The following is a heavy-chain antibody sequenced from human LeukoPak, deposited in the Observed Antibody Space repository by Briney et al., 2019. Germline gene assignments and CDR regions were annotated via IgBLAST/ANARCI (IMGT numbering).Heavy chain of an antibody. V-gene: IGHV3-53*01. Sequence: GGSLRLSCAASGFTVSSNYMSWVRQAPGKGLEWVSVIYSGGSTYYADSVKGRFTISRDNAKNTLYLQVNSLRAEDTAVYYCAREGGYDPSEYWGQGTLVTVSS. D-gene: IGHD5-12*01. J-gene: IGHJ4*02. CDR3: AREGGYDPSEY. CDR1: GFTVSSNY. CDR2: IYSGGST.